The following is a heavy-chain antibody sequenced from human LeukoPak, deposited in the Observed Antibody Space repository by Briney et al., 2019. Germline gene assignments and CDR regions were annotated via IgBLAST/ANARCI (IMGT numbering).Heavy chain of an antibody. Sequence: GGSLRVSCAASGFTFSSYSMIWVRQAPGKGLEWVSGISWNSGSIGYADSVKGRFTISRDNAKNSLYLQMNSLRAEDTALYYCAKVPGQWLSRGGVDVWGQGTTVTVSS. CDR3: AKVPGQWLSRGGVDV. CDR1: GFTFSSYS. V-gene: IGHV3-9*01. D-gene: IGHD6-19*01. CDR2: ISWNSGSI. J-gene: IGHJ6*02.